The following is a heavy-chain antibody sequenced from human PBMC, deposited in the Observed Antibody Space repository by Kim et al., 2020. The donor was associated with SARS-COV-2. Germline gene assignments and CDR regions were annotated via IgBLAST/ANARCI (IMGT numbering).Heavy chain of an antibody. V-gene: IGHV3-23*01. CDR3: AKGRLLWFGDPWFDP. J-gene: IGHJ5*02. D-gene: IGHD3-10*01. Sequence: DSVKGRFTISRDNSKNTLYLQMNSLRAEDTAVYYCAKGRLLWFGDPWFDPWGQGTLVTVSS.